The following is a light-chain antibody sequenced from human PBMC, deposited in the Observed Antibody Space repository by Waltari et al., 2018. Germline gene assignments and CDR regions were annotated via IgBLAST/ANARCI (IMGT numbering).Light chain of an antibody. CDR2: DTS. CDR3: LLFYSGARRQ. Sequence: QAVVTQAPSLTVSPGGTVTLTCGSSPGAVTSGHYPYWFQQKPGQAPRPLIYDTSNKHSWTPDRFSGSLLGGKAALTLSGAQFEDEAEYYCLLFYSGARRQFGGGTKLTVL. CDR1: PGAVTSGHY. V-gene: IGLV7-46*01. J-gene: IGLJ2*01.